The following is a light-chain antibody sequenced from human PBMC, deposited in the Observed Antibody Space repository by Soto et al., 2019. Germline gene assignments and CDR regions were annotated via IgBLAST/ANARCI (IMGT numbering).Light chain of an antibody. J-gene: IGLJ1*01. CDR1: TSDVGRYNY. V-gene: IGLV2-14*01. CDR2: DVS. CDR3: NSYTRSRTYV. Sequence: QSALTQPASVSGSPGQSITISCTGTTSDVGRYNYVSWYQQHPGKAPKLIIYDVSNRPSGVSNRFSGSKSGNTASLTISGLQAEDEADYYCNSYTRSRTYVFGTGTKLTVL.